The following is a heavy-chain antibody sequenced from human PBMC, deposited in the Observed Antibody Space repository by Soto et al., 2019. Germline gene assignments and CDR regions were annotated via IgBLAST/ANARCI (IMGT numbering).Heavy chain of an antibody. J-gene: IGHJ6*02. Sequence: SVKVSCKASGGTFSSYAISWVRQAPGQGLEWMGGIIPIFGTANYAQKFQGRVTITADESTSTAYMELSSLRSEDTAVYYCARNDYVWGSYRPLNGMDVWGQGTTVPVSS. D-gene: IGHD3-16*02. CDR3: ARNDYVWGSYRPLNGMDV. CDR1: GGTFSSYA. CDR2: IIPIFGTA. V-gene: IGHV1-69*13.